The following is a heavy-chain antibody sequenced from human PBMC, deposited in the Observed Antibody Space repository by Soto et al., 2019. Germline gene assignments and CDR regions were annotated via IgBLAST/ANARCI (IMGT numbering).Heavy chain of an antibody. CDR1: GFTFSSYW. D-gene: IGHD6-19*01. CDR3: ERDVRPDSSGSYCWHYYNYMDV. CDR2: IKKDGSEK. V-gene: IGHV3-7*01. J-gene: IGHJ6*03. Sequence: GGPMRLSCATYGFTFSSYWRSWVRQAPGKGLEWVANIKKDGSEKYYVDSVKGRFTISTDNTTNSLYLQMNSLRATDTAVYYCERDVRPDSSGSYCWHYYNYMDVWGKGTTVTVSS.